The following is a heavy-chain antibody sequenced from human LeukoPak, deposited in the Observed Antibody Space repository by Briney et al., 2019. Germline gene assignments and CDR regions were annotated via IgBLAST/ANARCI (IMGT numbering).Heavy chain of an antibody. J-gene: IGHJ3*02. Sequence: GGSLRLSWAASGFTFNNYDMHWVRQTTGEGLEWVSSIHTAGDTHYSGSAKGRFIISRENVKNSLYLQMNSLRAEDTAVYYCARGSCGYGDCYRALNIWGQGTIVTVSS. CDR2: IHTAGDT. D-gene: IGHD2-21*02. CDR3: ARGSCGYGDCYRALNI. V-gene: IGHV3-13*01. CDR1: GFTFNNYD.